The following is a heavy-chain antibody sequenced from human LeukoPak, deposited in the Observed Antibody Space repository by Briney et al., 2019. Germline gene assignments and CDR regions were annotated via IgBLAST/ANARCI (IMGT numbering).Heavy chain of an antibody. D-gene: IGHD3-22*01. Sequence: SGTLSLTCAVSGGSISSSNWWSWVRQPPGKGLEWIGEIYHSGSTNYNPSLKSRVTISVDKSKNQFSLKLSSVTAADTAVYYCARRGISYDSSGYYAELDAFDIWGQGTMVTVSS. CDR1: GGSISSSNW. CDR3: ARRGISYDSSGYYAELDAFDI. V-gene: IGHV4-4*02. CDR2: IYHSGST. J-gene: IGHJ3*02.